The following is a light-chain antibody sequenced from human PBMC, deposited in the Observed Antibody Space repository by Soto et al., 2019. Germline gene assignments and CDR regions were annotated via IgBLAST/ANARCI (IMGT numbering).Light chain of an antibody. Sequence: DIEMTQSPLSLSASIGDRVTITCRASENIGTYLNWFQQKPGKAPKLLIYAASNLQSGVPSRFSGSGSGTDFTLIISGLQPEDFATYFCEESYSVPLFTFGPGTKVDVK. CDR1: ENIGTY. CDR2: AAS. CDR3: EESYSVPLFT. J-gene: IGKJ3*01. V-gene: IGKV1-39*01.